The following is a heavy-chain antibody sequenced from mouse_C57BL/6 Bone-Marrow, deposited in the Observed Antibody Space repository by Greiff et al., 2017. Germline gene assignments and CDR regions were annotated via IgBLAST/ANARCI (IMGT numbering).Heavy chain of an antibody. CDR3: AREIYYYGSSYFDY. Sequence: VQLQQPGAELVKPGASVKLSCKASGYTFTSYWMHWVKQRPGQGLEWIGMIHPNSGSTNYNEKFKSKATLTVDKSSSTAYMQLSSLTSEDSAVYYGAREIYYYGSSYFDYWGQGTTLTVSS. J-gene: IGHJ2*01. CDR1: GYTFTSYW. CDR2: IHPNSGST. V-gene: IGHV1-64*01. D-gene: IGHD1-1*01.